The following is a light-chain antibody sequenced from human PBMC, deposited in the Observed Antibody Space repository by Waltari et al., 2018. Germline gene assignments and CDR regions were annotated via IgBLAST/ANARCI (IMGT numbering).Light chain of an antibody. V-gene: IGLV2-8*01. J-gene: IGLJ2*01. Sequence: QSALTQPPSASGSPGPSVPISCTGTSNDAGGHNYVPWYQQHPGKAPKLMIYEVSKRPSGVPDRFSGSKSGYTASLTVSGLQAEDEADYFCSSYAGSNNVVFGGGTKLTVL. CDR1: SNDAGGHNY. CDR2: EVS. CDR3: SSYAGSNNVV.